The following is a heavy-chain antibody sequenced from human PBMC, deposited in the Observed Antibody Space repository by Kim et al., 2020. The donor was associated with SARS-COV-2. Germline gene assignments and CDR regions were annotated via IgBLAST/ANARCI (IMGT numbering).Heavy chain of an antibody. D-gene: IGHD2-2*01. Sequence: PSFQGQVTISADKSISTAYLQWSSLKASDTAMYYCARRAYCSSSSCYLDYWGQGTLVTVSS. CDR3: ARRAYCSSSSCYLDY. V-gene: IGHV5-51*01. J-gene: IGHJ4*02.